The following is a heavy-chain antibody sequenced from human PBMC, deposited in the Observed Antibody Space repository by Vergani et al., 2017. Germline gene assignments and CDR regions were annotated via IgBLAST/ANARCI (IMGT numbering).Heavy chain of an antibody. CDR2: INAGNGNT. Sequence: QVQLVQSGAEVKKPGASVKVSCKASGYTFTSYAMHWVRQAPGQRLEWMGWINAGNGNTKYSQKFQGRVTITRDTSASTADMELSSLRSEDPAVYYCARTVDPAPYYYMDVWGKGTTVTVSS. CDR3: ARTVDPAPYYYMDV. CDR1: GYTFTSYA. J-gene: IGHJ6*03. V-gene: IGHV1-3*01.